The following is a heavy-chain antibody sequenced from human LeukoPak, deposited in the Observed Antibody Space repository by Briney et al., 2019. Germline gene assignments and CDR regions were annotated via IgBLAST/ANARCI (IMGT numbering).Heavy chain of an antibody. V-gene: IGHV1-18*01. Sequence: ASVTVSCTASGYTFTSYGITWVRQAPGQGLEWMGWINTYNGNTNYVQKLQGRVTMTTDTSTSTAYMELRSLRSDDTAVYYCAIIKDSGSYFDDWGQGALVTVSS. CDR2: INTYNGNT. CDR3: AIIKDSGSYFDD. J-gene: IGHJ4*02. CDR1: GYTFTSYG. D-gene: IGHD1-26*01.